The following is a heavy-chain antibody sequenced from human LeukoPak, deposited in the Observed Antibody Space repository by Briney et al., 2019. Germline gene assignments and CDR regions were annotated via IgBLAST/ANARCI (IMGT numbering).Heavy chain of an antibody. CDR3: ATGLERVVVAATPFDY. Sequence: ASVKVSCKVSGYTLTELSMHWVRQAPGKGLEWMGGFDPEDGETIYAQKFQGRVTMTEDTSTDTVYMELSSLRSEDTAVYYYATGLERVVVAATPFDYWGQGTLVTVSS. CDR2: FDPEDGET. J-gene: IGHJ4*02. D-gene: IGHD2-15*01. CDR1: GYTLTELS. V-gene: IGHV1-24*01.